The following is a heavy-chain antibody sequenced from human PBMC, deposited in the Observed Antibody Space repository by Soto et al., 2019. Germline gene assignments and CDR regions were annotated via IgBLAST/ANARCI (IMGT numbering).Heavy chain of an antibody. CDR2: INPNSGDT. Sequence: ASVKVSCKTSRYIFTGYYMHWVRQAPGQGLEWMGWINPNSGDTNYAQRFKGRVSMTSDTSINTAYLELSRLRPGDTAVFFCARSHSAHPYHAMDAWGQGTTVTVSS. CDR1: RYIFTGYY. J-gene: IGHJ6*02. CDR3: ARSHSAHPYHAMDA. V-gene: IGHV1-2*02.